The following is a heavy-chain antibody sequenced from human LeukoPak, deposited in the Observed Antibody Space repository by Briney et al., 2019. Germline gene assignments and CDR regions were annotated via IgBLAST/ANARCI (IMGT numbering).Heavy chain of an antibody. Sequence: PGRSLRLSCAAPGFTFRSYGMRWGCQAPGTGLEWVAVKWYDRSNKYYADSVKGRFTISKDNSKNTLYLQMNSLRAEDTAVYYCAKEWSTNWFDPWGQGTLVTVSS. CDR3: AKEWSTNWFDP. J-gene: IGHJ5*02. CDR1: GFTFRSYG. CDR2: KWYDRSNK. V-gene: IGHV3-33*06. D-gene: IGHD2/OR15-2a*01.